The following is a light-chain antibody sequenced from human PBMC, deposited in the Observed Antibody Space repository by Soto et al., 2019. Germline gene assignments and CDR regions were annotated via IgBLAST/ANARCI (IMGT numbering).Light chain of an antibody. CDR2: RSD. V-gene: IGLV1-47*01. Sequence: QSVLTQPPSASGTPGQRVTISCSGSSSNIGVNYVYWYQQLPGTAPKLLIYRSDQRPSGVPDRFSGSKSGTSASLAISGLRSEDEADYYCAAWDDSLSGPGVFGGGTKRPS. CDR1: SSNIGVNY. CDR3: AAWDDSLSGPGV. J-gene: IGLJ3*02.